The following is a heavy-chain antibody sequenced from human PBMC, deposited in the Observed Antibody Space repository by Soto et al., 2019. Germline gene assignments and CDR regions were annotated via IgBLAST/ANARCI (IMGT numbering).Heavy chain of an antibody. CDR3: ARGGRYTFEYFDY. Sequence: GGSLRLSCAASGFTFSNYGMHWVRQPPGKGLEWVSVIWYDGSNKYYADSVKGRFTISRDNSKNTLYLQMNSLRAEDTAVYYCARGGRYTFEYFDYWGQGTLVTVSS. CDR1: GFTFSNYG. V-gene: IGHV3-33*01. J-gene: IGHJ4*02. D-gene: IGHD2-15*01. CDR2: IWYDGSNK.